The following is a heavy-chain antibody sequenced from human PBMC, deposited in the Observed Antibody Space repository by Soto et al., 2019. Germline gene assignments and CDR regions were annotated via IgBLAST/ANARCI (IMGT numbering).Heavy chain of an antibody. CDR3: ARHRLVVDRVSGVDV. D-gene: IGHD6-19*01. CDR1: GVSISSSSYY. CDR2: IYYSGST. V-gene: IGHV4-39*01. Sequence: PSETLSLTCTVSGVSISSSSYYWGWIRQPPGKGLEWIGSIYYSGSTYYNPSLKSRVTISVDTSKNQFSLKLSSVTAADTAVYYCARHRLVVDRVSGVDVWGQGTTVTVSS. J-gene: IGHJ6*02.